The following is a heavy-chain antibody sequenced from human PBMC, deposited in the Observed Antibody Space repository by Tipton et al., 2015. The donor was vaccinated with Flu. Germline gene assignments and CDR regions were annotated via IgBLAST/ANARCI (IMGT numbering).Heavy chain of an antibody. V-gene: IGHV1-8*01. D-gene: IGHD1-20*01. Sequence: QLVQSGAEVRKPGASVKVSCKASGYTFTNYDINWVRQATRQGLEWMGWMSPNTGNTGYAQKFQGRVTMTRDTSISTAFMELSSLRSEDTAVYYCARVPPFNNWNDESDYWGQGTLVTVSS. CDR1: GYTFTNYD. CDR3: ARVPPFNNWNDESDY. J-gene: IGHJ4*02. CDR2: MSPNTGNT.